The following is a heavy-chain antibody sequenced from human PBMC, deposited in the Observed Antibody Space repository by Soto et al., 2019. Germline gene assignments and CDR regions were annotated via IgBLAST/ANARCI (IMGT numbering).Heavy chain of an antibody. CDR2: IIPFFHAP. CDR1: GGTFSRNA. D-gene: IGHD6-6*01. Sequence: SVKVSCKASGGTFSRNAIGLVRQAPGQGLECMGGIIPFFHAPNYAQKLQGRVTITADESTSIVFMEMSSLRFEDTAVYYCARSREAAPPRVGMDFWGQGTTVTVSS. CDR3: ARSREAAPPRVGMDF. V-gene: IGHV1-69*13. J-gene: IGHJ6*02.